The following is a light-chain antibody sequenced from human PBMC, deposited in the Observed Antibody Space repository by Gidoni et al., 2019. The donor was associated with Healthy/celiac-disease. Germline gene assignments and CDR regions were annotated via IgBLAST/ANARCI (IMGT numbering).Light chain of an antibody. V-gene: IGKV1-39*01. Sequence: DIQMTQSPSSLSASVGDRVTITCRASQSISSYLNWYQQKPGKAPKLLIYAASSLQSRVPSRFSGSGSGTDFTLTISSLQPEDFATYYCQQSYSTPRWGFGQGTKVEIK. CDR1: QSISSY. J-gene: IGKJ1*01. CDR3: QQSYSTPRWG. CDR2: AAS.